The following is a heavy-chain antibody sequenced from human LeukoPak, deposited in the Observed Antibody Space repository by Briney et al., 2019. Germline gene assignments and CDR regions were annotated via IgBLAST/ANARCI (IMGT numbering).Heavy chain of an antibody. CDR2: IKQDGSEK. CDR1: RFTFSNYW. Sequence: GGSLRLSCAASRFTFSNYWMSWVRQAPGKWLEWVANIKQDGSEKYYVDSVKGRFTISRDNAKNSLYLQMNSLRAEDTAVYYCAREGHGYFDYWGQGTLVTVSS. CDR3: AREGHGYFDY. V-gene: IGHV3-7*01. J-gene: IGHJ4*02.